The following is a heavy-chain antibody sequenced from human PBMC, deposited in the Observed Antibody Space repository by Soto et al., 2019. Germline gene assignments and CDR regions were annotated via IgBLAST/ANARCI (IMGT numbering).Heavy chain of an antibody. CDR1: GFTFSSYA. Sequence: EVQLLESGGGLVQPGGSLRLSCAASGFTFSSYAMSWVRQAPGKGLEWVSAISGSGGSTYYADSVKGRFTISRDNSKNTLYLQMHSLRAEDTAVYYCAKGPYGSGSYYSFDYWGQGTLVTVSS. V-gene: IGHV3-23*01. J-gene: IGHJ4*02. D-gene: IGHD3-10*01. CDR2: ISGSGGST. CDR3: AKGPYGSGSYYSFDY.